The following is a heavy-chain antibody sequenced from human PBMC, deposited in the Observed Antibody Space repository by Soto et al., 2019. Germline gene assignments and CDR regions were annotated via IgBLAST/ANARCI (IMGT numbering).Heavy chain of an antibody. J-gene: IGHJ6*02. V-gene: IGHV3-48*03. CDR1: VFTFNIYE. D-gene: IGHD3-3*02. CDR2: TSSSASTI. CDR3: AREALVEWLPRNRGVHKYNSYGRDF. Sequence: GGSLRLSCAASVFTFNIYEMNWGRQAPGRGLGRGSSTSSSASTIYYADPVKGRFTISRDKAQNSPPMQMNSLRAEDTAAYNCAREALVEWLPRNRGVHKYNSYGRDFWGQGTTVTVSS.